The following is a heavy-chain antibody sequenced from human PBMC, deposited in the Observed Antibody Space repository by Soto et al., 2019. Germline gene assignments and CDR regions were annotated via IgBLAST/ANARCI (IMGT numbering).Heavy chain of an antibody. CDR3: ARFRYDSSGYYSPLDY. D-gene: IGHD3-22*01. CDR2: IYYSGST. Sequence: SETLSLTCTVSGGSVSSGSYYWSWIRQPPGKGLEWIGYIYYSGSTNYNPSLKSRATISVDTSKNQFSLKLSSVTAADTAVYYCARFRYDSSGYYSPLDYCGQGTLLTVSS. J-gene: IGHJ4*02. V-gene: IGHV4-61*01. CDR1: GGSVSSGSYY.